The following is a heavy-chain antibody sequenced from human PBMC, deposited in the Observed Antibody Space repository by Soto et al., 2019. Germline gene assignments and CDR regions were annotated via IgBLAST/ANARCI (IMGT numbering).Heavy chain of an antibody. V-gene: IGHV4-30-2*01. Sequence: QLQLQESGSGLVKPSQTLSLTCAVSGGSISSGGYSWSWIRQPPGQGLEWIGYIYHSGSTNYNPSLKSRVTISVDRSKNQFSRKLSAVSAADTAVYYCARGGSYGLLGMDVWGQGTTVTVAS. CDR2: IYHSGST. D-gene: IGHD1-26*01. CDR1: GGSISSGGYS. J-gene: IGHJ6*02. CDR3: ARGGSYGLLGMDV.